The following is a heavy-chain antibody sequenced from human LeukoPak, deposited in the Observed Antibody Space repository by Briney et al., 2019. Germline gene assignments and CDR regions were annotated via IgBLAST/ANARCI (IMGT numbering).Heavy chain of an antibody. V-gene: IGHV1-69*05. CDR1: GGTFSSYA. D-gene: IGHD2-2*01. J-gene: IGHJ4*02. CDR2: IIPIFGTA. Sequence: SVTVSCKASGGTFSSYAISWVRQAPGQGLEWMGGIIPIFGTANYAQKFQGRVTITTDESTSTAYMELSSLRSEDTAVYYCAMANCSSTSCYEYALGYWGQGTLVTVSS. CDR3: AMANCSSTSCYEYALGY.